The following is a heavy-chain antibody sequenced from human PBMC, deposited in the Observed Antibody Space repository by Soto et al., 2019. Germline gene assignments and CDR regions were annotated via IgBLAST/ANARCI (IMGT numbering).Heavy chain of an antibody. CDR1: GGSISSGGYY. D-gene: IGHD3-3*01. V-gene: IGHV4-31*03. J-gene: IGHJ4*02. Sequence: SETLSLTCTVSGGSISSGGYYWRWIRQHPGKGQEWIGYIYYSGSTYYNPSLKSRVTISVDTSKKQFSLKLSSVTAADTAVYYCARAIRGVYDFWSGYYTYYFDYWGQGTLVTVSS. CDR2: IYYSGST. CDR3: ARAIRGVYDFWSGYYTYYFDY.